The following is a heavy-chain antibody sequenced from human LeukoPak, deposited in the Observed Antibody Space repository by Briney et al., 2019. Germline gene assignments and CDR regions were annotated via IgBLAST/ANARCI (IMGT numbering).Heavy chain of an antibody. D-gene: IGHD6-13*01. Sequence: PSETLSLTCAVYGGSFSGYYWSWIRQPPGKGLEWIGEINHSGSTNYNPSLKSRVTISVDTSKNQFSLKLSSVTAADTAVYYCARHVSSSSWYKFYRHWFDPWGQGTLVTVSS. CDR2: INHSGST. J-gene: IGHJ5*02. CDR1: GGSFSGYY. CDR3: ARHVSSSSWYKFYRHWFDP. V-gene: IGHV4-34*01.